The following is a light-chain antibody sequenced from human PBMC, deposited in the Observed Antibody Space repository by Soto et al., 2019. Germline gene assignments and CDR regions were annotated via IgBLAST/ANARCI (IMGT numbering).Light chain of an antibody. CDR1: QSIRSY. CDR2: GAS. Sequence: EIVMTQSPGTLSVSPGERATISCRASQSIRSYLAWYQQKPGQAPRLLFYGASTWATGIPARFSGSGSGTEFTLTISSLQSEDFAVYHCQQYHNWPITFGQGTRLDIK. V-gene: IGKV3-15*01. CDR3: QQYHNWPIT. J-gene: IGKJ5*01.